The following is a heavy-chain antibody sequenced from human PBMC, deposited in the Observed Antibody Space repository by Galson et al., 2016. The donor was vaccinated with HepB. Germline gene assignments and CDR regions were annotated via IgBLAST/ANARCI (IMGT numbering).Heavy chain of an antibody. D-gene: IGHD3-10*01. CDR3: ARERVYYYGPGSYYTLDY. CDR2: INPSGDST. V-gene: IGHV1-46*01. CDR1: GYTFTTYY. J-gene: IGHJ4*02. Sequence: SVKVSCKASGYTFTTYYMHWVRQAPGQGLEWMGLINPSGDSTTYAQKFQGRVTMTRDTPTSTVQMELSSLRSEDTAVYYCARERVYYYGPGSYYTLDYWGQGTLVTVSS.